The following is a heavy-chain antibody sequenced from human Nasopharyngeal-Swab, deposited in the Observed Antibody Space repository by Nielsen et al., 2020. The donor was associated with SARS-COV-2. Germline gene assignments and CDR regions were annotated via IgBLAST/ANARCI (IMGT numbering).Heavy chain of an antibody. CDR2: IKQDGSEK. J-gene: IGHJ4*02. CDR1: GFTFSSYW. CDR3: ARKSSPFSASVH. Sequence: GASLRLSCAASGFTFSSYWMSWVRQAPGKGLEWVANIKQDGSEKYYVDSVKGRFTISRDNAKNSLYLQMNSLRVEDTAVYYCARKSSPFSASVHWGQGSLVTVSS. V-gene: IGHV3-7*01. D-gene: IGHD5/OR15-5a*01.